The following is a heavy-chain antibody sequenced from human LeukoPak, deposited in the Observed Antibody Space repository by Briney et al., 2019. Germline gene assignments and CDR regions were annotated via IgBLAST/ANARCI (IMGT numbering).Heavy chain of an antibody. D-gene: IGHD1-20*01. CDR3: ARDKYNWNDGYFDY. J-gene: IGHJ4*02. V-gene: IGHV4-59*01. Sequence: SRVTISVDTSKNQFSLKLSSVTAADTAVYYCARDKYNWNDGYFDYWGQGSLVTVSS.